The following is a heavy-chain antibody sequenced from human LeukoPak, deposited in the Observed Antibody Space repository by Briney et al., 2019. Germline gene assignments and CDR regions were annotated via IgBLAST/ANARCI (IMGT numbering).Heavy chain of an antibody. D-gene: IGHD3-3*01. Sequence: PGGSLRLSCAASGFTFSSYSMNWVRQAPGKGLEWVSYISSSSSTIYYADSVKGRFTISRDNSKNTLYLQMNSLRAEDTAVYYCAKLVYDFWSGLANWGQGTLVTVSS. J-gene: IGHJ4*02. CDR3: AKLVYDFWSGLAN. CDR2: ISSSSSTI. CDR1: GFTFSSYS. V-gene: IGHV3-48*01.